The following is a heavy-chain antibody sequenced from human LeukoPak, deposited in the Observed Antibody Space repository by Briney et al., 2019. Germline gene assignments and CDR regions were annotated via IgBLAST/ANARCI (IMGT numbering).Heavy chain of an antibody. Sequence: PGGSLRLSCAASGFTFSSYWMSWVRQTPGKGPEWVANINQDGSEKYYVDSVKGRFTISRDNAKNSLYLQMNSLRAEDTAVYYCAIYCSGGSCFRNWGQGTLVTVSS. CDR2: INQDGSEK. D-gene: IGHD2-15*01. CDR3: AIYCSGGSCFRN. J-gene: IGHJ4*02. CDR1: GFTFSSYW. V-gene: IGHV3-7*05.